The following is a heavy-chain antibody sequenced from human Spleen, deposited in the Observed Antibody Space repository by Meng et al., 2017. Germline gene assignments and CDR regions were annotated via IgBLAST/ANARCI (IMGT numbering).Heavy chain of an antibody. V-gene: IGHV1-18*01. CDR3: ARGTPGRSYSDY. CDR2: LGAHDGDT. D-gene: IGHD3-10*01. J-gene: IGHJ4*02. Sequence: QVQPVLSGPSVKQPGASAQVSCKASDYTFTGYGVSWVRQAPGPGLEWMAWLGAHDGDTSHAPKFQGRVTVSADRPTATAYMELRSLRSDDTAVYYCARGTPGRSYSDYWGQGTLVTVSS. CDR1: DYTFTGYG.